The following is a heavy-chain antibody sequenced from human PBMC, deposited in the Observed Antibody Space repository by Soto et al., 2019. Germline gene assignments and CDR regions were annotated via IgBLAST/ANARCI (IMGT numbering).Heavy chain of an antibody. CDR1: GFTFSSYG. J-gene: IGHJ4*02. V-gene: IGHV3-30*18. CDR2: ISYDGSNK. CDR3: AKVSRGYSYGLFDY. D-gene: IGHD5-18*01. Sequence: GGSLRLSCAASGFTFSSYGMHWVRQAPGKGLEWVAVISYDGSNKYYADSVKGRFTISRDNSKNTLYLQMNSLRAEDTAVYYCAKVSRGYSYGLFDYWGQGTLVTVSS.